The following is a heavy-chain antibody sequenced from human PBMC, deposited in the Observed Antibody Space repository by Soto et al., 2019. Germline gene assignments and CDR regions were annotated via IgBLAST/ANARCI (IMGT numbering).Heavy chain of an antibody. D-gene: IGHD3-10*01. V-gene: IGHV1-2*02. CDR1: GSTFSGYY. CDR3: GAERGPVLVYPEF. Sequence: GASVKVSCKASGSTFSGYYLHWLRQAPALGHVWLCWINPEIGASQSGQTFQGRVTMTRDTSSATVHMELSGLSTDDTGRYCCGAERGPVLVYPEFRGPGPQVNVSS. J-gene: IGHJ1*01. CDR2: INPEIGAS.